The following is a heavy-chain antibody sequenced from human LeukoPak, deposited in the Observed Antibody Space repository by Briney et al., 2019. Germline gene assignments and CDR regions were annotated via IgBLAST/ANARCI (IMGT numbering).Heavy chain of an antibody. CDR3: ARESESDFWRGYGA. Sequence: GGTLRLSCATSGFTFSSYGMSWVRQAPGKGLEWVAIIKQDGTEKYYGDSVKGRFAISRDNAKNSLYLQMNSLRAEDTAVYYCARESESDFWRGYGAWGQGTLVTVSS. V-gene: IGHV3-7*01. D-gene: IGHD3-3*01. CDR1: GFTFSSYG. J-gene: IGHJ5*02. CDR2: IKQDGTEK.